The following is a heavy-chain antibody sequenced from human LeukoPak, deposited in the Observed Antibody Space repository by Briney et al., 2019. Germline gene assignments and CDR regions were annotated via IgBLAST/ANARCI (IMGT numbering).Heavy chain of an antibody. D-gene: IGHD3-9*01. J-gene: IGHJ6*02. Sequence: GASVKVSCKASGYSFTSHALNWLRQAPGQGPEWMGWLNTNTGNPTYAQGFTGRFVFSLDTSVSTAYLQISSLKAEDTAVYYCAGTFDDYYGMDVWGQGTTVTVSS. CDR1: GYSFTSHA. CDR2: LNTNTGNP. CDR3: AGTFDDYYGMDV. V-gene: IGHV7-4-1*02.